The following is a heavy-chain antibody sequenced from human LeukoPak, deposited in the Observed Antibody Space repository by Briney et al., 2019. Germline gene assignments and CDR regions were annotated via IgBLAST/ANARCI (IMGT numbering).Heavy chain of an antibody. Sequence: ASVKVSCKASGGTFSSYAISWVRQAPGQGLEWMGRIIPILGIANYAQKFQGRVTITADKSTSTAYMELSSLRSEDTAVYYCAAADQLELPSDYWGQGTLVTVSS. CDR1: GGTFSSYA. V-gene: IGHV1-69*04. CDR2: IIPILGIA. J-gene: IGHJ4*02. D-gene: IGHD1-7*01. CDR3: AAADQLELPSDY.